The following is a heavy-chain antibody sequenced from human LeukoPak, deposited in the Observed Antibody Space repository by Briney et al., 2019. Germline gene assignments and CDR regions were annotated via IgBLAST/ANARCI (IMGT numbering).Heavy chain of an antibody. CDR2: SNTDGSST. CDR3: ARGYSDYYYFDS. Sequence: GGSLRLSCAASGFTFSRYWMHWVRQAPGKGLVWVSRSNTDGSSTNYADSVKGRFTISRDNAKSTLYQQMNSLRAEDTAVYYCARGYSDYYYFDSWGQGTLVTVSS. D-gene: IGHD4-11*01. CDR1: GFTFSRYW. J-gene: IGHJ4*02. V-gene: IGHV3-74*01.